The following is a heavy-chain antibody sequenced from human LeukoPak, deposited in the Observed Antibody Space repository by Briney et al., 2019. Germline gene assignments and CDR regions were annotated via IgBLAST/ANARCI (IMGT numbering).Heavy chain of an antibody. D-gene: IGHD2-15*01. J-gene: IGHJ5*02. Sequence: SQTLSLTCTVSGGSISSGSYYWSCIRQPAGKGLEWIGRIYTSGSTNYNPSLKSRVTISVDTSKNQFSLKLSSVTAADTAVYYCARGGSWFDPWGQGTLVTVSS. CDR3: ARGGSWFDP. V-gene: IGHV4-61*02. CDR1: GGSISSGSYY. CDR2: IYTSGST.